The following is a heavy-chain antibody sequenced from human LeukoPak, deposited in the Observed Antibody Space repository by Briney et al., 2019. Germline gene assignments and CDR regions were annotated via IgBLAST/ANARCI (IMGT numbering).Heavy chain of an antibody. CDR3: ARADFWSTFDS. V-gene: IGHV1-18*01. CDR2: INTFNGKV. D-gene: IGHD3-3*01. J-gene: IGHJ3*02. Sequence: ASVKVSCKGFGYTFTSYGISWVRQTPGQGLEWMGRINTFNGKVNYAQQLQGRVTMTTDTSTNTAYMDLRSLRSDDTAVYYCARADFWSTFDSWGQGTMVTVSS. CDR1: GYTFTSYG.